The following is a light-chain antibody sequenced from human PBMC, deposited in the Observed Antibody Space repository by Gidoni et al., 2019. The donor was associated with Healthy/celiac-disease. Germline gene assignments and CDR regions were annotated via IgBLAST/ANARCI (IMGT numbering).Light chain of an antibody. CDR1: QSVSSY. CDR2: DAS. J-gene: IGKJ2*01. V-gene: IGKV3-11*01. Sequence: EIVLTQSPATLSLSPRERATLSCRASQSVSSYLAWYQQKPGQAPRLLIYDASNRATGIPDFTLTISSLEPEDFAVYYCQQRSNWPPAFGQGTKLEIK. CDR3: QQRSNWPPA.